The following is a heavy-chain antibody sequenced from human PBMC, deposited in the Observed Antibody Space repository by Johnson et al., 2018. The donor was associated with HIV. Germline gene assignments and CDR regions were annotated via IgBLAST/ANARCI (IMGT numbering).Heavy chain of an antibody. D-gene: IGHD6-25*01. CDR1: GFTFDDYD. CDR3: ARESGQAFDV. V-gene: IGHV3-20*04. J-gene: IGHJ3*01. CDR2: ISWKGGRA. Sequence: VESGGGVERPGGSLRLSCAASGFTFDDYDTSWVRQAPGKGLERVSGISWKGGRAAYADFVKGRFTISRDNAKNSLYLQMNTLRFEDTAFSYCARESGQAFDVWGQGTMVTVSS.